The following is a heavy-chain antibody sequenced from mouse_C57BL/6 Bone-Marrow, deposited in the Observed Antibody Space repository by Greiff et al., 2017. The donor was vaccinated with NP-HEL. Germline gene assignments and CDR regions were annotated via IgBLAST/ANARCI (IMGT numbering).Heavy chain of an antibody. Sequence: EVQLQQSGTVLARPGASVKMSCKTSGYTFTSYWMHWVKQRPGQGLEWIGALYPGNSDTSYNQKFKGKAKLTAVTSASTAYMELSSLKNEDSAVYESTRLQVRRHVGYWGQGTLVTVA. CDR3: TRLQVRRHVGY. CDR2: LYPGNSDT. D-gene: IGHD2-14*01. V-gene: IGHV1-5*01. CDR1: GYTFTSYW. J-gene: IGHJ3*01.